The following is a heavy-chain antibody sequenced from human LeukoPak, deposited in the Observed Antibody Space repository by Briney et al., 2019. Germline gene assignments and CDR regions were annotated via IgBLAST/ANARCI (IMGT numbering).Heavy chain of an antibody. CDR1: GFTFSNCG. D-gene: IGHD4-17*01. J-gene: IGHJ4*02. V-gene: IGHV3-23*01. Sequence: GGSLRLSCAASGFTFSNCGMSWVRQAPGKGLECVSDISGGGYTTHYADSVKGRFTISRDTSKNTLYLQLNRLRAEDTAIYYCAKSPADYGDDLFDWWGQGTLVTVSS. CDR3: AKSPADYGDDLFDW. CDR2: ISGGGYTT.